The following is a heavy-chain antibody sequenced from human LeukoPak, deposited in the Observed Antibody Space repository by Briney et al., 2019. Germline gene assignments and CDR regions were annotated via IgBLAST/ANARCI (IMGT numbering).Heavy chain of an antibody. CDR1: GYSISSSNW. CDR2: IYYSGST. V-gene: IGHV4-28*01. J-gene: IGHJ4*02. CDR3: ARNKGSSWIDY. D-gene: IGHD6-13*01. Sequence: PSETLSLTCAVSGYSISSSNWCCCIQQPPGKVLECIGYIYYSGSTYYNPSLKSRVTMSLDTSKNQFSLKLSSVTAVDTAVYYCARNKGSSWIDYWGQGTLVTVSS.